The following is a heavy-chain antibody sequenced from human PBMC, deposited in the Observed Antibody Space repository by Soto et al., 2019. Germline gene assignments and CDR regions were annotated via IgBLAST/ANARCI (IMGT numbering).Heavy chain of an antibody. CDR1: GFTLRSHR. J-gene: IGHJ5*02. CDR3: ATVFDL. V-gene: IGHV3-74*01. Sequence: EVQLVESGGGLVQPGGSLRVSCAASGFTLRSHRIHWVRQVPGKGLEWVSRIDTDGGGTSYADSVKGRFTISTDNAKNTVNLQMNGLRGEDTAVYYCATVFDLWGQGTLVTVPS. CDR2: IDTDGGGT.